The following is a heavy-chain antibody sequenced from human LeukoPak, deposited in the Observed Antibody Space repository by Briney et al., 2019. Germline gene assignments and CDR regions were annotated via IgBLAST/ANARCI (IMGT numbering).Heavy chain of an antibody. V-gene: IGHV3-30*02. CDR1: GFTFSSYG. J-gene: IGHJ4*02. CDR3: AKDQGHYGSGSFLFDY. D-gene: IGHD3-10*01. Sequence: GGSLRLSCAASGFTFSSYGMHWVRQAPGKGLEWVAFIRYDGSNKYYADSVKGRFTISRDNSKNTLYLQMNSLRAEDTAVYYCAKDQGHYGSGSFLFDYWGQGTLVTVSS. CDR2: IRYDGSNK.